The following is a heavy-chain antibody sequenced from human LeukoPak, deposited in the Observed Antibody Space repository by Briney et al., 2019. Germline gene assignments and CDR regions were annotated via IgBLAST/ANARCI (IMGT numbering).Heavy chain of an antibody. J-gene: IGHJ4*02. CDR3: ARGMIHREVTCSSTSCYWEYYFDY. CDR2: ISSSSSYI. D-gene: IGHD2-2*01. V-gene: IGHV3-21*01. Sequence: GGSLRLSCAASGFTFSSYSMNWVRQAPGKGLEWVSSISSSSSYIYYADSVKGRFTISRDNAKNPLYLQMNSLRAEDTAVYYCARGMIHREVTCSSTSCYWEYYFDYWGQGTLVTVSS. CDR1: GFTFSSYS.